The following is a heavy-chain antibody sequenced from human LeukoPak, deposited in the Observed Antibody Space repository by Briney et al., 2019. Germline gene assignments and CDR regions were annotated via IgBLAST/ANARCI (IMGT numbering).Heavy chain of an antibody. CDR1: GFTFSSYA. V-gene: IGHV3-30*01. D-gene: IGHD6-13*01. Sequence: GRSLRLSCAASGFTFSSYAMPWVRQAPGKGLEWVAVISYDGSNKYYADSVKGRFTISRDNSKNTLYLQMNSLRAEDTAVYYCARDSRWGSSSWYLIHYYYYYMDVWGKGTTVTVSS. CDR3: ARDSRWGSSSWYLIHYYYYYMDV. J-gene: IGHJ6*03. CDR2: ISYDGSNK.